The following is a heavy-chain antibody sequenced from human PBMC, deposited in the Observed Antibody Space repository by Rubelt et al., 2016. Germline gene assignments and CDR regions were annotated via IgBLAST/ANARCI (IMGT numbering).Heavy chain of an antibody. Sequence: QVQLQESGPGLVKPSETLSLTCTVSGGPISSYYWSWIRQPPGKGLEWIGYIYYSGSTNYNPSLTSRVTISVDTSKNQFSLKLSSVTAADTAVYYCARMAGNYYGMDVWGQGTTVTVSS. D-gene: IGHD5-24*01. CDR3: ARMAGNYYGMDV. CDR1: GGPISSYY. CDR2: IYYSGST. V-gene: IGHV4-59*12. J-gene: IGHJ6*02.